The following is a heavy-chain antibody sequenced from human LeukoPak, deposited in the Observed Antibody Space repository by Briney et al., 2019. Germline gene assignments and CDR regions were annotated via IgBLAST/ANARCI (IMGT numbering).Heavy chain of an antibody. CDR1: GFAFSSYA. D-gene: IGHD2-2*01. Sequence: GGSLRLSCTASGFAFSSYAMSWVRQAPGKGLEWVANIKVDGSEEYYVDSMKGRFTISRDNAKNSLYLQMNSLRAEDTAVYYCARRYCSDPSCYWNGPMDVWGQGTSVTVSS. CDR2: IKVDGSEE. J-gene: IGHJ6*02. CDR3: ARRYCSDPSCYWNGPMDV. V-gene: IGHV3-7*03.